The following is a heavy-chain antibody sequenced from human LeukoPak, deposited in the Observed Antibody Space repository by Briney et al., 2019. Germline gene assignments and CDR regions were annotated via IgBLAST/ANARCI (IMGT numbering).Heavy chain of an antibody. CDR3: ARDPVVGATRFDP. V-gene: IGHV1-69*05. D-gene: IGHD1-26*01. CDR1: GGTFSSYA. CDR2: IIPIFGTA. Sequence: SVKVSCKASGGTFSSYAISWLRQAPGQGLEWMGRIIPIFGTANYAQKFQGRVTITTDESTSTAYMELSSLRSEDTAVYYCARDPVVGATRFDPWGQGTLVTVSS. J-gene: IGHJ5*02.